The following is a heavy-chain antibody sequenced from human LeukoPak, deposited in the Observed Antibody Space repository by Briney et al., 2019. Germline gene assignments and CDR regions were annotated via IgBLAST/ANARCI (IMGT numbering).Heavy chain of an antibody. CDR2: IYYSGST. D-gene: IGHD3-3*01. J-gene: IGHJ6*03. Sequence: SETLSLTCTVSAGSISSSSYSWGWIRQPPGKGLEWIGSIYYSGSTYYNPSLKSRVTISVDTSKNQFSLKLSSVTAADTAVYYCARLTPEGFWSGYYMYYYYYMDVWGKGTTVTVSS. V-gene: IGHV4-39*07. CDR3: ARLTPEGFWSGYYMYYYYYMDV. CDR1: AGSISSSSYS.